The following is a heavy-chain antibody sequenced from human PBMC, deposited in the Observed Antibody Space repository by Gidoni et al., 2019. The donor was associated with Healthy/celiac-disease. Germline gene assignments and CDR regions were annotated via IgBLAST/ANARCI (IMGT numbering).Heavy chain of an antibody. D-gene: IGHD2-15*01. CDR2: ISYDGSNK. V-gene: IGHV3-30*04. CDR3: ARANPTIVVGGWFDP. CDR1: GFTFSRYA. Sequence: QVQLVASGGGVVQPGRSLRLSCAASGFTFSRYAMHWVRQAPGKGLEWVAVISYDGSNKYYADSVKGRFTISRDNSKNTLYLQMNSLRAEDTAVYYCARANPTIVVGGWFDPWGQGTLVTVSS. J-gene: IGHJ5*02.